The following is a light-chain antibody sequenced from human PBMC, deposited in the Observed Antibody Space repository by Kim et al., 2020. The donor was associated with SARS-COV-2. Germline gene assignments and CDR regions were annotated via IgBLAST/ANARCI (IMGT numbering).Light chain of an antibody. Sequence: DIVMTQSPDSLAVSLGERATINCKSSQSVLYSSNNKNYLAWYQQKPGQPPKLLIYWASTRESGVPDRFSGSGSGTDFTLTISSLQAEDVAVYYCQQYYGPPITFGQGTRLEIK. CDR2: WAS. V-gene: IGKV4-1*01. CDR1: QSVLYSSNNKNY. CDR3: QQYYGPPIT. J-gene: IGKJ5*01.